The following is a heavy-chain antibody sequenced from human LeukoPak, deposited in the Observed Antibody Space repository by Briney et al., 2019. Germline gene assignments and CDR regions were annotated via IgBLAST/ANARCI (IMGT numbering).Heavy chain of an antibody. CDR3: ARDTARGYNENFDY. CDR1: EFTFSNYA. CDR2: TSYDGRNK. Sequence: PGGSLRLSCAASEFTFSNYAMHWVRQAPGKGLEWVAVTSYDGRNKDYADSVKGRFTISRDNSKNTLYLQMNSLRAEDTAVYYCARDTARGYNENFDYWGQGTLVTVSS. D-gene: IGHD5-24*01. V-gene: IGHV3-30*01. J-gene: IGHJ4*02.